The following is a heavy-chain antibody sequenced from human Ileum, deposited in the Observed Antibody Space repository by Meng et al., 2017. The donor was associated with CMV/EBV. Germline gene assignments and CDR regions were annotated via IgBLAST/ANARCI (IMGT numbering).Heavy chain of an antibody. V-gene: IGHV3-11*01. D-gene: IGHD1-7*01. J-gene: IGHJ5*02. CDR2: ISSSGSTI. Sequence: LSLTCAASGFTSSDYYMSWIRQATGKGLEWVSYISSSGSTIYYADSVKGRFTISRDTAKNSLYLQMNSLRAEDTAVYYCAKFPRTGTTMAGNNWFDPWGQGTLVTVSS. CDR3: AKFPRTGTTMAGNNWFDP. CDR1: GFTSSDYY.